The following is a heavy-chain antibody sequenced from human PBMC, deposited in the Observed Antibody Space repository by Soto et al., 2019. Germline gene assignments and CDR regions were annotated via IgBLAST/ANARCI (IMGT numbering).Heavy chain of an antibody. D-gene: IGHD3-10*01. CDR2: IWYDGSND. J-gene: IGHJ5*02. V-gene: IGHV3-33*01. Sequence: QVQLVEAGGGVVQPGRSLRLSCEVSGFMFSKYGMQWVRQAPGKGLEWVAIIWYDGSNDHYAASVEGRFTISKDNSKNSVYLEMDRLRVEDTDIYYCERGGVAHSVDPWGQGTLVTVSS. CDR3: ERGGVAHSVDP. CDR1: GFMFSKYG.